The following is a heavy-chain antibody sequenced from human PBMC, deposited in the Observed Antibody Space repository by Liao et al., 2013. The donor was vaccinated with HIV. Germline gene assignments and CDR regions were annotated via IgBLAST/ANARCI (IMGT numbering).Heavy chain of an antibody. V-gene: IGHV4-61*02. Sequence: QVQLQESGPGLVKPSQTLSLTCTVSGDSISSGRYFWSWIRQPAGKGLEWIGRIYTSGSTNYNPSLKSRVTVSVDTSKNQFSLKLSSVTAADTAVYYCARGTTTRPWASQSLKWFDPWGQGTLVTVSS. CDR3: ARGTTTRPWASQSLKWFDP. J-gene: IGHJ5*02. CDR1: GDSISSGRYF. D-gene: IGHD2/OR15-2a*01. CDR2: IYTSGST.